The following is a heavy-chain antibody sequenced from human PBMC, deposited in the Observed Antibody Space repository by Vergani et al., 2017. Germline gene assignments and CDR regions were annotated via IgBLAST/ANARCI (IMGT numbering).Heavy chain of an antibody. CDR2: ITPFFRTP. Sequence: QVHLVQSGAEVKKPGSSVKVSCKASGGTFSTYGINWVRQAPGQGLEWMGGITPFFRTPKYAQKFQGRLTITAHESTTTVYMELRSLRSEDTAIYYCARDEIAATGTAGAYDIWGQGTMVTVSS. CDR3: ARDEIAATGTAGAYDI. CDR1: GGTFSTYG. D-gene: IGHD6-13*01. J-gene: IGHJ3*02. V-gene: IGHV1-69*01.